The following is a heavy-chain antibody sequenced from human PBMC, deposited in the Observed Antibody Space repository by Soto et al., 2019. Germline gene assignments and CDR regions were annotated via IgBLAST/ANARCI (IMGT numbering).Heavy chain of an antibody. Sequence: PGGSLGLSCAASGFTFSSYAMNWVRQAPGKGLEWVSVISGSGDSTYYADSVKGRFTISRDNSKNTLYLQMNSLRAEDTAVYYCARRSSSWYFDYWGQGTLVTVSS. CDR3: ARRSSSWYFDY. CDR1: GFTFSSYA. CDR2: ISGSGDST. D-gene: IGHD6-13*01. V-gene: IGHV3-23*01. J-gene: IGHJ4*02.